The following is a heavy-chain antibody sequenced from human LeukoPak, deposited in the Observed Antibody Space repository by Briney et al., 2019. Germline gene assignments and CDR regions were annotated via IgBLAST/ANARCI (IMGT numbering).Heavy chain of an antibody. CDR2: INPNSGGT. Sequence: GASVKLSCKASGYTFTVYYMHWVRHAPGQGLEWMGWINPNSGGTNYAQKFQGRVTMTRDTSISTAYMELSRLRSDDTAVYYCARVVATGYGDYFDAFDIWGQGTMVTVSS. D-gene: IGHD4-17*01. V-gene: IGHV1-2*02. J-gene: IGHJ3*02. CDR1: GYTFTVYY. CDR3: ARVVATGYGDYFDAFDI.